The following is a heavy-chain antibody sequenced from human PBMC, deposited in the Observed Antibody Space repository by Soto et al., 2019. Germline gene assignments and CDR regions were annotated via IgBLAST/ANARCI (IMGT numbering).Heavy chain of an antibody. V-gene: IGHV4-30-2*01. CDR2: IFHSGNT. CDR1: GGSISSGGYS. D-gene: IGHD5-18*01. J-gene: IGHJ3*02. CDR3: ARIDVDTTLYNEIAFDI. Sequence: QLQLQESGSGLVKPSQTLSLTCAVSGGSISSGGYSWSWIRQPPGKGLEWIGYIFHSGNTYYNPSLHRRGNISVDRSRNHFSLTLRSVTAAYTAVYYGARIDVDTTLYNEIAFDIWGQGTMVTVS.